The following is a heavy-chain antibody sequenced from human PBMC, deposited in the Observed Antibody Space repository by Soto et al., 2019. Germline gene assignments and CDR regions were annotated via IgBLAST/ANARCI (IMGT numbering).Heavy chain of an antibody. CDR2: IDSDGSST. CDR3: ARDYPGNGIDY. J-gene: IGHJ4*02. D-gene: IGHD1-1*01. Sequence: EVQLVESGGGLVQPGGSLRLSCAASGFTFSSYWMHWVRQAPGKGLVWVSHIDSDGSSTTYADSVKGRFTISRDNAKNTVCLQMNSLRVEDTAVYYCARDYPGNGIDYWGQGTLVTVSS. V-gene: IGHV3-74*01. CDR1: GFTFSSYW.